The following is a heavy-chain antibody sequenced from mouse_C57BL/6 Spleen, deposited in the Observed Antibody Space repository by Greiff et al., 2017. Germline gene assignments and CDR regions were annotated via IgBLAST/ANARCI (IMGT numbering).Heavy chain of an antibody. J-gene: IGHJ2*01. Sequence: QVQLQQSGAELVKPGASVKISCKASGYAFSSYWMNWVKQRPGKGLEWIGQIYPGDGDTNYNGKFKGKATLTADKSSSAAYMQLRSPTSEYASVYYWAREGSKLTGDYWGQGTTLTVSS. D-gene: IGHD4-1*01. CDR3: AREGSKLTGDY. CDR2: IYPGDGDT. V-gene: IGHV1-80*01. CDR1: GYAFSSYW.